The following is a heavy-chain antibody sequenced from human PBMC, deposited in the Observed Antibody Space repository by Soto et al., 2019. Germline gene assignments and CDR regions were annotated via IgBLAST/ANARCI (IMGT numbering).Heavy chain of an antibody. CDR2: INQDATRQ. CDR1: GFTFSSYW. CDR3: AKVGLFAGNKPITLEF. J-gene: IGHJ4*02. D-gene: IGHD3-10*01. Sequence: EVQLVESGGGLVQPGGSLRLSCAASGFTFSSYWMSWVRQAPERGLEWVANINQDATRQSYVDSVEGRFSISRDNAKNYVFLQINNLRVDDTAVYYCAKVGLFAGNKPITLEFCGQGTLVTVSS. V-gene: IGHV3-7*03.